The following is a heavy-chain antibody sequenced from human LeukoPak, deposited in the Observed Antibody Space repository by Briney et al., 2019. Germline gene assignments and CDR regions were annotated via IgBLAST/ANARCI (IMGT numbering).Heavy chain of an antibody. CDR3: FAATATGDDY. CDR1: GHTFSNDW. CDR2: VKPGGTEK. Sequence: GGSLRLSCAASGHTFSNDWMNWVRQARGKGLEWVCNVKPGGTEKDYVDALKGRFTISRDNAKSSRYLQTNSLRAEDTAVYYCFAATATGDDYWGQGTLVLVTS. D-gene: IGHD6-13*01. V-gene: IGHV3-7*05. J-gene: IGHJ4*02.